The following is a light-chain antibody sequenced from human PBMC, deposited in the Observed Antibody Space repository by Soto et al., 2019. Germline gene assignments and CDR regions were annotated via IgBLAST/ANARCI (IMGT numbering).Light chain of an antibody. Sequence: ILLTQYPATLSLSPRERATLSCRASQSVSIYLAWYQQKPGQAPRLLIYDSSNRAAGIPARFSARGSGTDFTLFISSLEPQDSAVYYCQHRSNWPPITFGQGTRLEI. CDR2: DSS. V-gene: IGKV3-11*01. CDR1: QSVSIY. J-gene: IGKJ5*01. CDR3: QHRSNWPPIT.